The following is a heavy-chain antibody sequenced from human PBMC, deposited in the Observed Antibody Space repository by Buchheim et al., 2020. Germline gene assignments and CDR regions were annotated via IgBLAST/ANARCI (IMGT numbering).Heavy chain of an antibody. CDR3: ARQGMAAAEVDY. CDR2: IYSSGST. CDR1: GGSISSYY. Sequence: QVQLQESGPGLVKPSETLSLTCTVSGGSISSYYWSWIRQPPGKGLEWIGYIYSSGSTNYNPSLKSRVTISVDTSKNQFSLKLSSVTAADTAVYYCARQGMAAAEVDYWGQGTL. D-gene: IGHD6-13*01. V-gene: IGHV4-59*08. J-gene: IGHJ4*02.